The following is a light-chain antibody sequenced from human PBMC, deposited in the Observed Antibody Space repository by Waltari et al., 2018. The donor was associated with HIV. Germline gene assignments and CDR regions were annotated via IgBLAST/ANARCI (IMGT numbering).Light chain of an antibody. CDR3: SSYAGGRGGV. CDR2: EVT. J-gene: IGLJ1*01. V-gene: IGLV2-8*01. Sequence: QSALTQPPPASGSPGQSVTISCTGTSSDVGHHNYVAWYQQHPGKAPKLMIDEVTKRPSGVPARFSGSKSGNTASLTVSGLQAEDEADYYCSSYAGGRGGVFGTGTTVTVL. CDR1: SSDVGHHNY.